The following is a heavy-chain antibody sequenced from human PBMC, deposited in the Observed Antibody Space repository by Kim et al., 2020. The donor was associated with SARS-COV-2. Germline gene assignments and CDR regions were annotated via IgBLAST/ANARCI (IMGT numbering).Heavy chain of an antibody. CDR3: ARALGGYYYDSSGYSGDAFDI. D-gene: IGHD3-22*01. CDR1: GFTFSSYW. Sequence: GGSLRLSCAASGFTFSSYWMSWVRQAPGKGLEWVANIKQDGSEKYYVDSVKGRFTISRDNAKNSLYLQMNSLRAEDTAVYYCARALGGYYYDSSGYSGDAFDIWGQGTMVTVSS. CDR2: IKQDGSEK. V-gene: IGHV3-7*01. J-gene: IGHJ3*02.